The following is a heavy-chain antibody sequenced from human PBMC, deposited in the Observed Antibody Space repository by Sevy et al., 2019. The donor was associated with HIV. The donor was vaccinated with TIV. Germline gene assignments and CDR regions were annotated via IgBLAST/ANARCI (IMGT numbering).Heavy chain of an antibody. V-gene: IGHV3-21*01. CDR1: GFTFSSYS. Sequence: GGSLRLSCAASGFTFSSYSMTWVRQAPGKGLEWVSSISSSSTYIFYADSVKGRFTISRDNAKNSLFLQMNTLRAEDSALYDCARGQNGKFDYWGQGTLVTVSS. CDR2: ISSSSTYI. D-gene: IGHD1-1*01. J-gene: IGHJ4*02. CDR3: ARGQNGKFDY.